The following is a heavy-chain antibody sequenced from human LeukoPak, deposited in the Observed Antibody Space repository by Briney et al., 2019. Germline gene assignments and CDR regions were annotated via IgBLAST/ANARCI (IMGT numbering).Heavy chain of an antibody. D-gene: IGHD2-21*01. Sequence: GGSLRLSCEASEFTFSRFAMSWIRQPPGTGVEWVSTLSGSGSATYYADSVKGRFTTSRDNSKDTLYLQMDNVRADDTAVYYCAKHLGSHSFLFYYMDVWGKGTSVIVSS. CDR1: EFTFSRFA. CDR3: AKHLGSHSFLFYYMDV. CDR2: LSGSGSAT. J-gene: IGHJ6*03. V-gene: IGHV3-23*01.